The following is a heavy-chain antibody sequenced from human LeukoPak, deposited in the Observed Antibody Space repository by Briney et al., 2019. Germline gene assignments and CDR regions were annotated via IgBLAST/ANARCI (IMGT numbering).Heavy chain of an antibody. J-gene: IGHJ6*02. CDR3: TGYTHKGV. Sequence: GSLRLSCTASGFTVGNNYMSWARQAPGKGLEWVSVLYSRGDPYYADSVKGRLTISRDSSKNTLYLQMNSLRAEDTAVYYCTGYTHKGVWGQGTTVTVSS. V-gene: IGHV3-66*01. CDR2: LYSRGDP. CDR1: GFTVGNNY.